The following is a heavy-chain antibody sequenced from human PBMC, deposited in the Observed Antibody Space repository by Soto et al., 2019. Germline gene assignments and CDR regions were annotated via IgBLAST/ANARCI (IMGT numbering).Heavy chain of an antibody. D-gene: IGHD3-10*01. Sequence: EVQLLESGGGLVQPGGSLRLSCAASGFTFSSYAMSWVRQAPGKGLEWVSAISGSGGSTYYADSVKGRFTISRDNSKNTLYLQMNSLRAEDTAVYYCAKGGVGLWFGEFTFDYWGQGTLVTVSS. CDR2: ISGSGGST. CDR3: AKGGVGLWFGEFTFDY. V-gene: IGHV3-23*01. J-gene: IGHJ4*02. CDR1: GFTFSSYA.